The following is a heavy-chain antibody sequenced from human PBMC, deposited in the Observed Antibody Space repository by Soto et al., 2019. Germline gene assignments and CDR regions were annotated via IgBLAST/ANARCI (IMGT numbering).Heavy chain of an antibody. D-gene: IGHD1-26*01. J-gene: IGHJ4*02. CDR3: ARAEGHMPTLPPDY. CDR1: GFTFSSYG. V-gene: IGHV3-30*03. CDR2: ISYDGSDK. Sequence: QVQLVESGGGVVQPGRSLRLSCAASGFTFSSYGMHWVRQAPGKGLEWVAVISYDGSDKAYADSVKGRFTISRDNSKNTLYLQMNSLRAEDTAVFYCARAEGHMPTLPPDYWGQGTLVTVSS.